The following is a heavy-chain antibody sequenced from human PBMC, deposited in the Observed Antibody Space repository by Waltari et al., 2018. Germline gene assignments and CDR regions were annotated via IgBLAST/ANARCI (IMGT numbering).Heavy chain of an antibody. J-gene: IGHJ4*02. D-gene: IGHD3-22*01. Sequence: QVQLVQSGAEVKKPGSSVKVSCKASGDTFSGYAMSWVRQAPGQGLEWMGGIVPLFGTDKYAHNFQDRLTITTDECTTTAYMELSGLGSEDTDVYFCARGGARHYDSSGYYDFDSWGQGTQVSVSS. V-gene: IGHV1-69*05. CDR1: GDTFSGYA. CDR2: IVPLFGTD. CDR3: ARGGARHYDSSGYYDFDS.